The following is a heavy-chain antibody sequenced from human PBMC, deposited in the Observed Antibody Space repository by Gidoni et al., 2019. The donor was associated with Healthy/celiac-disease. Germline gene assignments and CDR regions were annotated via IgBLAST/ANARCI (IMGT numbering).Heavy chain of an antibody. CDR2: ISYDGSNK. V-gene: IGHV3-30-3*01. J-gene: IGHJ4*02. D-gene: IGHD6-13*01. Sequence: QVQLVESGGGVVQPGRSLRLSCAASGFTFSSYAMHWVRQAPGKGLEWVAVISYDGSNKYYADSVKGRFTISRDNSKNTLYLQMNSLRAEDTAVYYCARVSTPRDSSSSYWGQGTLVTVSS. CDR3: ARVSTPRDSSSSY. CDR1: GFTFSSYA.